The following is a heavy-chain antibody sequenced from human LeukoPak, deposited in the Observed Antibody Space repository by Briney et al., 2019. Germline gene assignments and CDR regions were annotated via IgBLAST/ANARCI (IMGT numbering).Heavy chain of an antibody. D-gene: IGHD6-13*01. CDR2: INHSGST. J-gene: IGHJ4*02. CDR3: ARVRAAAGSCDY. V-gene: IGHV4-39*07. Sequence: PSETLSLTCTVSGGSISSGGYYWSWIRQPPGKGLEWIGEINHSGSTNYNPSLKSRVTISVDTSKNQFSLKLSSVTAADTAVYYCARVRAAAGSCDYWGQGTLVTVSS. CDR1: GGSISSGGYY.